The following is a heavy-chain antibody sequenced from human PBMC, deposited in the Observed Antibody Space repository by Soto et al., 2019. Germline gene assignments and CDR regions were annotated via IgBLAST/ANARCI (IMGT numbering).Heavy chain of an antibody. CDR1: GFTFSSXA. J-gene: IGHJ5*02. CDR2: ISYDGSNK. CDR3: ARDGATVTFNWFDP. D-gene: IGHD4-17*01. V-gene: IGHV3-30-3*01. Sequence: LXLXCAASGFTFSSXAMHWVLQAPGKGLEWLAVISYDGSNKYYADSVKGRFTISRDNYNNTLYLQMNSLRAEYTAVYYCARDGATVTFNWFDPWGQGIMVTGSS.